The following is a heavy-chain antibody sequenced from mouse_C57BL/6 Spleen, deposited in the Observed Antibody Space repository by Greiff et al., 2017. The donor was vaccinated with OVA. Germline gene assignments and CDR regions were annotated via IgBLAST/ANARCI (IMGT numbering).Heavy chain of an antibody. J-gene: IGHJ1*03. CDR3: ARRYGSSYGYFDV. Sequence: EVMLVESGGGLVKPGGSLKLSCAASGFTFSDSGMHWVRQAPEKGLEWVAYISSGSSTIYYADTVKGRFTISRDNAKNTLFLQMTSLRSEDTAMYYCARRYGSSYGYFDVWGTGTTVTVSA. CDR1: GFTFSDSG. D-gene: IGHD1-1*01. CDR2: ISSGSSTI. V-gene: IGHV5-17*01.